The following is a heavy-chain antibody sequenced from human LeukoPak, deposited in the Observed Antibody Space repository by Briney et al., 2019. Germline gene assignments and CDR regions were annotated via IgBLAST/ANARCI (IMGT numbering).Heavy chain of an antibody. J-gene: IGHJ3*02. CDR1: GYTFSSYS. CDR3: ARGLINDYGDYGAFDI. Sequence: GGSLRLSCAASGYTFSSYSMNWVRQAPGKGLEWVSVIYSGGSTYYADSVKGRFTISRDNSKNTLYLQMNSLRAEDTAVYYCARGLINDYGDYGAFDIWGQGTMVTVSS. CDR2: IYSGGST. D-gene: IGHD4-17*01. V-gene: IGHV3-53*01.